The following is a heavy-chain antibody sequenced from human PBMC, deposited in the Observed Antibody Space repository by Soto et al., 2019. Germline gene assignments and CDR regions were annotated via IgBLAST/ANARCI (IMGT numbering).Heavy chain of an antibody. J-gene: IGHJ6*02. Sequence: GGSLRLSCAASGFTFSSYSMNWVRQAPWKGLEWVSSISSSSRYIYYADSVKGRFTISRGNAKNSLYLQMNSLRAEDTAVYYCARDYSSGRNDGMDVWGQGTRVTVS. CDR3: ARDYSSGRNDGMDV. CDR2: ISSSSRYI. V-gene: IGHV3-21*01. D-gene: IGHD6-19*01. CDR1: GFTFSSYS.